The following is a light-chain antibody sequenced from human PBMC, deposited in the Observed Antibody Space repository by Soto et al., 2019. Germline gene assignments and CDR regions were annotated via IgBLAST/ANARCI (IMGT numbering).Light chain of an antibody. J-gene: IGKJ2*01. V-gene: IGKV3-20*01. Sequence: EIVLTQSPGTLSLSPGERATLSCRASQIVRSSYLAWYNQKPVQAPRLLIYGASSRATGIQDSFSSSGSETDFTLTISRLEPEEFAVYYCQQYGSSPYTFGQGTKLEIK. CDR1: QIVRSSY. CDR3: QQYGSSPYT. CDR2: GAS.